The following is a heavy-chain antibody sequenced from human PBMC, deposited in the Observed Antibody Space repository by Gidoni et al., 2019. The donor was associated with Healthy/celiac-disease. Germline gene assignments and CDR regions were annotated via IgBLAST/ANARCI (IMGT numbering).Heavy chain of an antibody. CDR3: ASSSPNY. J-gene: IGHJ4*02. V-gene: IGHV4-61*02. CDR2: IYTSGST. CDR1: GGSISSGSYY. Sequence: QVQLQESGPGLVKPSQTLSLTCTVSGGSISSGSYYWSWIRQPAGKGLEWIGRIYTSGSTNYNPSLKSRVTRSVDTSKNQFSLKLSSVTAADTAVYYCASSSPNYWGQGTLVTVSS.